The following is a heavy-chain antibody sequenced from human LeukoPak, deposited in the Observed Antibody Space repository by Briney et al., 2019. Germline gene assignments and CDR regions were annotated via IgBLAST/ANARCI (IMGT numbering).Heavy chain of an antibody. J-gene: IGHJ1*01. Sequence: SETLSLTCTVSGGSISSYYWSWIRQPAGKGLEWIGRIYTSGSTNYNPSLKSRVTMSVDTSKNQFSLKLSSVTAADTAMYYCARTTRVTPDGRAEYFEDWGQGTLVIVSS. D-gene: IGHD4-11*01. CDR3: ARTTRVTPDGRAEYFED. CDR2: IYTSGST. V-gene: IGHV4-4*07. CDR1: GGSISSYY.